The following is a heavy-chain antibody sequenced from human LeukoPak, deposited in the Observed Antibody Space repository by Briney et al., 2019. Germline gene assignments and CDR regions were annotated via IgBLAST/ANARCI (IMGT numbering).Heavy chain of an antibody. CDR2: IKEDGREK. J-gene: IGHJ4*02. CDR3: ARDSSGYQ. V-gene: IGHV3-7*01. D-gene: IGHD3-22*01. Sequence: PRGSLRLSCAASGFTSSTYWMSWVPQAPGGGLEWVANIKEDGREKYYGDSVKGRFTISRDNAKNSLYLQMNSLRAEDTAVYYCARDSSGYQWGQGTLVTDSS. CDR1: GFTSSTYW.